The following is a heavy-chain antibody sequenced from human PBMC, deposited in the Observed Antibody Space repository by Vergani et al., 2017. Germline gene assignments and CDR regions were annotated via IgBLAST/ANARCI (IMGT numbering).Heavy chain of an antibody. CDR3: ARATVTQRTENFDY. V-gene: IGHV1-2*02. J-gene: IGHJ4*02. Sequence: QVQLVQSGAEVKKPGASVKVSCKASGYTFTGYYMHWVRQAPGQGLELMGWINPNSGGTNNAQTFQGRVTMTRDTSISTAYMELSRLRSDDTAVYYCARATVTQRTENFDYWGQGTLVTVSS. CDR2: INPNSGGT. CDR1: GYTFTGYY. D-gene: IGHD4-17*01.